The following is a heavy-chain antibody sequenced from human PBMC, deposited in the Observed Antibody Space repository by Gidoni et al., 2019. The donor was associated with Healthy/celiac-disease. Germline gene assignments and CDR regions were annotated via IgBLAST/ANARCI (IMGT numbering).Heavy chain of an antibody. D-gene: IGHD6-13*01. CDR1: GFTFGSYG. Sequence: QVQLVESGGGVVQPGRSLRLSCAASGFTFGSYGMHWVRQAPGKGLEWVAVISYDGSNKYYADSVKGRFTISRDNSKNTLYLQMNSLRAEDTAVYYCAKDRGSSWLFYYYYGMDVWGQGTTVTVSS. J-gene: IGHJ6*02. V-gene: IGHV3-30*18. CDR2: ISYDGSNK. CDR3: AKDRGSSWLFYYYYGMDV.